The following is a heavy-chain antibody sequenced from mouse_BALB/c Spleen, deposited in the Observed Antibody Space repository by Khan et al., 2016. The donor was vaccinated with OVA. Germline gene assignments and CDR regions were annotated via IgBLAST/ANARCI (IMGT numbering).Heavy chain of an antibody. D-gene: IGHD2-12*01. CDR1: GDSITSGF. J-gene: IGHJ4*01. V-gene: IGHV3-8*02. Sequence: EVQLQESGPSLVKPSQTLSLTCSVTGDSITSGFWNWIRKFPGNKFEYMGYVTYSGNTYYNPSLKSRISITRDTSESHDYLQLNYVTTEDTATYFCARSYVSWTMAYWGQGTSVTVSS. CDR2: VTYSGNT. CDR3: ARSYVSWTMAY.